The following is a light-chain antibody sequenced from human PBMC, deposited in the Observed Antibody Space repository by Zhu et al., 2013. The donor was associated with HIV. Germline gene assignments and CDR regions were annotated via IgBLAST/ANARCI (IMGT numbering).Light chain of an antibody. V-gene: IGKV1-5*03. CDR3: QQYVTYPWT. Sequence: DIQMTQSPSTLSASVGDRVTITCRASQVMSDWLAWYQQKPGKAPRLLIYRTSTLQTGVPSRFSAIGSGTDFSLTISGLQPDDFATYYCQQYVTYPWTFGQGTRVEIK. CDR2: RTS. CDR1: QVMSDW. J-gene: IGKJ1*01.